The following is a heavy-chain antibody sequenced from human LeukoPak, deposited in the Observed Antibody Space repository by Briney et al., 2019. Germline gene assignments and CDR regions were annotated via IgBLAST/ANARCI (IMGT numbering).Heavy chain of an antibody. Sequence: ASVKVSCKASGGTFSSYAISWVRQAPGQGLEWMGGIIPIFGTANYAQKFQGRVTITADKSTSTAYMELSSLRSKDTAVYYCARDSSDAFDIWGQGTMVTVSS. CDR1: GGTFSSYA. CDR3: ARDSSDAFDI. V-gene: IGHV1-69*06. D-gene: IGHD6-13*01. J-gene: IGHJ3*02. CDR2: IIPIFGTA.